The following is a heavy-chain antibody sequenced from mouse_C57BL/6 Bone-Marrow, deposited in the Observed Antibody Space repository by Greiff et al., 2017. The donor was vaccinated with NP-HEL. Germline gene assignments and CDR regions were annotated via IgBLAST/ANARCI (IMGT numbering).Heavy chain of an antibody. J-gene: IGHJ4*01. D-gene: IGHD1-1*01. CDR1: GYTFTSYW. V-gene: IGHV1-72*01. Sequence: QVQLKESGAELVKPGASVKLSCKASGYTFTSYWMHWVKQRPGRGLEWIGRIDPNSGGTKYNEKFKSKATLTVDKPSSTAYMQLSSLTSEDSAVYYCARSGAFYYYGSSSYAMDYWGQGTSVTVSS. CDR3: ARSGAFYYYGSSSYAMDY. CDR2: IDPNSGGT.